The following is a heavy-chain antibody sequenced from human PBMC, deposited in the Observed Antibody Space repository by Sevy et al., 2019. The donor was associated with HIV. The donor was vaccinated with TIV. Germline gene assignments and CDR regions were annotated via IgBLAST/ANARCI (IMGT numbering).Heavy chain of an antibody. J-gene: IGHJ5*02. CDR2: IHHSGST. D-gene: IGHD2-2*01. CDR3: ARGVDAVVVIGSTPPVNWFAP. V-gene: IGHV4-34*01. CDR1: GASFSDYY. Sequence: LRETLSLTCAIYGASFSDYYWSWIRQSLDKGLEWIGEIHHSGSTNYNPSLESRVTMSVDTSRKQFSLNLTSVTAADTAVYYCARGVDAVVVIGSTPPVNWFAPWGQGNLVTVSS.